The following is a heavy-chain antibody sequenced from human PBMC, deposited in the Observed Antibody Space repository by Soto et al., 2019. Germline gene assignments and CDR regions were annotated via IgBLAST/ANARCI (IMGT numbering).Heavy chain of an antibody. CDR1: GFTFSSYA. CDR2: ISYDGSNK. V-gene: IGHV3-30-3*01. CDR3: ARALLYYYDSSGYRDYYYYGMDV. J-gene: IGHJ6*02. Sequence: GGSLRLSCAASGFTFSSYAMHWVRQAPGKGLEWVAVISYDGSNKYYADSVKGRFTISRDNSKNTLYLQMNSLRAEDTAVYYCARALLYYYDSSGYRDYYYYGMDVWGQGTTVTVSS. D-gene: IGHD3-22*01.